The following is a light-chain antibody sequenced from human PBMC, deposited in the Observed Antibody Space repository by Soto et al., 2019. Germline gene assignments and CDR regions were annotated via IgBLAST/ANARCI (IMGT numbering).Light chain of an antibody. J-gene: IGKJ5*01. CDR3: QQRSNWTPIT. Sequence: EIVLTQSPATLSLSPGERATLSCGASQSVSSYLAWYQQKPGQAPRLLIYDASNRATGIPARFSGSGSGTDFNLTISSLEPEDFAVYYCQQRSNWTPITFGPGTRLEI. CDR1: QSVSSY. V-gene: IGKV3-11*01. CDR2: DAS.